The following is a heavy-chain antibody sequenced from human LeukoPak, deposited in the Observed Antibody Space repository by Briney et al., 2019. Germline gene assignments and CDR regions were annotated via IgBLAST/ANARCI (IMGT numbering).Heavy chain of an antibody. CDR2: IHPNNGAT. CDR1: GYTFTGSGWY. V-gene: IGHV1-2*02. CDR3: ARDGPAQIVDFDY. Sequence: ASVKVSCKASGYTFTGSGWYLYWLRQAPGQGLECVGWIHPNNGATLYAQKFQGRVAMTTDTSISTAYMELSRLRPDDTAMYYCARDGPAQIVDFDYWGQGTLVTVSS. J-gene: IGHJ4*02. D-gene: IGHD3-22*01.